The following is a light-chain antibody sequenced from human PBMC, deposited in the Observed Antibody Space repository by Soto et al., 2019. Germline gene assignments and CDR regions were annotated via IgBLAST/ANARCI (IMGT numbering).Light chain of an antibody. Sequence: DIQMTQSPSSLSASVGDRVTITCRASQSISSYLNWYQQKPGTAPKLLIYAASSLQSGVPSRFSVSGSGTDFTLTISSLQPEDFATYYCQHSYSTPKYTFGQGTKLEIK. CDR1: QSISSY. V-gene: IGKV1-39*01. CDR2: AAS. CDR3: QHSYSTPKYT. J-gene: IGKJ2*01.